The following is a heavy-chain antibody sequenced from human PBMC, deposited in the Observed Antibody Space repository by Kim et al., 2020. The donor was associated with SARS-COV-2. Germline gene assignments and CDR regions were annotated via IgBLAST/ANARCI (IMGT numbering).Heavy chain of an antibody. D-gene: IGHD4-4*01. Sequence: YADSVKGRFTISRDNAKNTLYLQMNSLRAEDTAVYYCARSRLRLQRSFDPWGQGTLATVSS. J-gene: IGHJ5*02. CDR3: ARSRLRLQRSFDP. V-gene: IGHV3-74*01.